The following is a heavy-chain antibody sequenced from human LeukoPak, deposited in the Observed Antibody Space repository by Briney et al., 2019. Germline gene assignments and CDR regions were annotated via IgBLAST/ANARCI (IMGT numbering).Heavy chain of an antibody. D-gene: IGHD3-10*01. CDR2: IYYSGST. CDR1: GGSISSGDYY. V-gene: IGHV4-30-4*01. Sequence: PSQTLSLTCTVSGGSISSGDYYWSWIRQPPGKGLEWIGYIYYSGSTYYNPSLKSRVTISVDTSKNQFSLKLSSVTAADTAVYYCARARGFGELLFDYWGQGTLVTVSS. J-gene: IGHJ4*02. CDR3: ARARGFGELLFDY.